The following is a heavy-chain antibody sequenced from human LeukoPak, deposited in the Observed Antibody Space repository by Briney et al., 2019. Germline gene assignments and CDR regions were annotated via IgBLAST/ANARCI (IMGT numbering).Heavy chain of an antibody. J-gene: IGHJ4*02. Sequence: GASVKVSCKASGYTFIYYYIHWVRQAPGQGLEWMGRINPNSGGTDFPQNFAQRSQGRVTMSTDTSISTAYMELSGLRSDDTAVYYCARDLPSTSYWELDYWGQGTLVTVSS. D-gene: IGHD2-8*02. CDR3: ARDLPSTSYWELDY. CDR1: GYTFIYYY. V-gene: IGHV1-2*06. CDR2: INPNSGGT.